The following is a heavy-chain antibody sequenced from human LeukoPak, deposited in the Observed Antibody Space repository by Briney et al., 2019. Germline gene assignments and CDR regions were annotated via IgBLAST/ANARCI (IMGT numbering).Heavy chain of an antibody. CDR3: VTMAVAGTRGLDY. D-gene: IGHD6-19*01. Sequence: ASVKVSCKASGYTFTSYDINWVRQATGQGLEWMGWMNPNSGNTGYAQKFQGRVTMTRNTSISTAYMELSSVSAVDKAVYYCVTMAVAGTRGLDYWGQGTLVTVSS. J-gene: IGHJ4*02. CDR1: GYTFTSYD. CDR2: MNPNSGNT. V-gene: IGHV1-8*01.